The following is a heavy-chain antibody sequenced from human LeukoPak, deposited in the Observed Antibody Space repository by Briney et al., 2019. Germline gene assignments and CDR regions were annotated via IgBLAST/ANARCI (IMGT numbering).Heavy chain of an antibody. CDR3: ARDWNGDYAFEN. Sequence: GGSLRLSCEVSGITVSNNYMNWVRQAPGKGLEWVSVIDSGGSTYYADSVKGRFTASRDISRDTVFLQMTGLRAEDTAIYYCARDWNGDYAFENWGQGTLVIVSS. J-gene: IGHJ4*02. CDR2: IDSGGST. CDR1: GITVSNNY. D-gene: IGHD1-1*01. V-gene: IGHV3-66*01.